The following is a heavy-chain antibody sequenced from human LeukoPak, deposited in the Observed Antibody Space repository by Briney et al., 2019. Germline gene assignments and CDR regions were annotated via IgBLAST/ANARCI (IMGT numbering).Heavy chain of an antibody. Sequence: PGGSLRLSCAASGFTFSSYVMNWVRQAPGKGLEWVSSISTSSSHIFYADSVKGRFTTSRDNAKNSLYLQMNSLRAEDTAVYHCARFGYVAAVDVWGQGTPVTVSS. CDR3: ARFGYVAAVDV. CDR1: GFTFSSYV. CDR2: ISTSSSHI. J-gene: IGHJ4*02. V-gene: IGHV3-21*01. D-gene: IGHD2-15*01.